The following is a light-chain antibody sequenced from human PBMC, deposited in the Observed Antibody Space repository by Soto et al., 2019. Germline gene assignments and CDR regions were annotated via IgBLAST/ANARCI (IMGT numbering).Light chain of an antibody. CDR2: DAT. Sequence: EIVLTKAHGTLSLSPGERATLSCRASQSVRGSVACYQQKPGHAPRLLIYDATYRANGIPARFSGSGAGTDFALTSSGLEPADVAVYYCQLRRDWPPSITFCQGTRLEIK. CDR1: QSVRGS. J-gene: IGKJ5*01. V-gene: IGKV3-11*01. CDR3: QLRRDWPPSIT.